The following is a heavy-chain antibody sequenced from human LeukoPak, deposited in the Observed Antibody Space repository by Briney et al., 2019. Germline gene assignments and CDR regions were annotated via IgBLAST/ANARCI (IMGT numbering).Heavy chain of an antibody. CDR3: ARCVRRKKYYDSSGYYYGGFDP. V-gene: IGHV4-39*01. D-gene: IGHD3-22*01. CDR2: IYYSGST. J-gene: IGHJ5*02. Sequence: PSETLSLTCTVSGGSISSSSYYWGWIRQPPGKGLEWIGSIYYSGSTYYNPSLKSRVTISVDTSKNQFSLKLSSVTAADTAVYYCARCVRRKKYYDSSGYYYGGFDPWGQGTLVTVSS. CDR1: GGSISSSSYY.